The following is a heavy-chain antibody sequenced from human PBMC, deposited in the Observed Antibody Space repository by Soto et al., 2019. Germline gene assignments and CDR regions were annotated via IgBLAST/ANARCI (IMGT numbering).Heavy chain of an antibody. V-gene: IGHV3-7*01. Sequence: GGSLRLSCADSGFTFSSYWMTWVRQAPGKGLEWVATIKQDASEKYLVDPVKGRFTISRDNAKKSLYLQMNSLRAEDTAVYYCTRGVIPAAPDFYGMDVWGQGTTVTVS. CDR1: GFTFSSYW. D-gene: IGHD2-2*01. CDR2: IKQDASEK. J-gene: IGHJ6*02. CDR3: TRGVIPAAPDFYGMDV.